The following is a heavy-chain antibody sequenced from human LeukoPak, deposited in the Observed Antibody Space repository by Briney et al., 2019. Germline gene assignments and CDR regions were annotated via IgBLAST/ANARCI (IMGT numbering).Heavy chain of an antibody. CDR2: IGGSGGTT. CDR3: VRFTLSVYY. V-gene: IGHV3-23*01. Sequence: GGSLRLSCAASGFTFSNYAMNWVRQAPGKGLEWVSAIGGSGGTTYYADSVKGRFTISRDNSKNTLYLQMNSLRAEDTAVYYCVRFTLSVYYWGQGTLVTVSS. J-gene: IGHJ4*02. CDR1: GFTFSNYA.